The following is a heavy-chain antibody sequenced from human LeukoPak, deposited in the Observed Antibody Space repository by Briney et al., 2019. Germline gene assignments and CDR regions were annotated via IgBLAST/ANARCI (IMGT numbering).Heavy chain of an antibody. J-gene: IGHJ4*02. Sequence: SVKVSCKASGGTFSSYAISWVRQAPGQGLEWMGGIIPIFGTANYAQKFQGRVTITADESTSTAYMELSSLRSEDTAVYYCARTAYYYDSSGYSSNFDYWGQGTLVTVSS. CDR1: GGTFSSYA. CDR3: ARTAYYYDSSGYSSNFDY. V-gene: IGHV1-69*13. CDR2: IIPIFGTA. D-gene: IGHD3-22*01.